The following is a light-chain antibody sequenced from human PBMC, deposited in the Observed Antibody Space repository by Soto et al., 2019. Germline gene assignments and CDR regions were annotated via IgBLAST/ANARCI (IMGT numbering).Light chain of an antibody. Sequence: QSVLTQPASVSGSPGQSITISCTGTSSDIGSNNYVSWFQQRPGKAPTLIIYEVSNRPSGVSTHFSGSKSGNTASLTISGLLPEDEAEYYCTSYTTTTRLFGGGTKVIVL. CDR2: EVS. CDR3: TSYTTTTRL. V-gene: IGLV2-14*01. J-gene: IGLJ3*02. CDR1: SSDIGSNNY.